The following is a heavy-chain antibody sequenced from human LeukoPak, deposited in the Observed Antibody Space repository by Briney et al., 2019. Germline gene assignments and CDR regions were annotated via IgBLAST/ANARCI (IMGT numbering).Heavy chain of an antibody. CDR1: GGSISSGSYY. Sequence: ASETLSLTCTVSGGSISSGSYYWSWIRQPAGKGLEWIGRIYTSGSTNYNPSLKSRVTISVDTSKNQFSLKLSSVTAADTAVYYCAVGSGSYSGAFDIWRQGTMVTVSS. CDR2: IYTSGST. D-gene: IGHD3-10*01. CDR3: AVGSGSYSGAFDI. V-gene: IGHV4-61*02. J-gene: IGHJ3*02.